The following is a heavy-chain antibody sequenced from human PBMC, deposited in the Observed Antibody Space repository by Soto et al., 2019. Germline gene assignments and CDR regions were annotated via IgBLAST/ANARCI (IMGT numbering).Heavy chain of an antibody. CDR2: IYYSGST. CDR3: ARGYDFWSGYYNGFYFDY. V-gene: IGHV4-59*01. CDR1: GGSISSYY. Sequence: SETLSLTCTVSGGSISSYYWSWIRQPPGKGLEWIGYIYYSGSTNYNPSLKSRVTISVDTSKNQFSLKLSSVTAADTAVYYCARGYDFWSGYYNGFYFDYWGQGTLVTVS. D-gene: IGHD3-3*01. J-gene: IGHJ4*02.